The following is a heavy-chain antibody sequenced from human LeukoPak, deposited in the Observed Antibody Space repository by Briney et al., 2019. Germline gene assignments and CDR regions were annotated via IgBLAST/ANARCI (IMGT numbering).Heavy chain of an antibody. Sequence: KPSETLSLTCTVSGGSISSSSYYWGWIRQPPGKGLEWIGSIYYSGSTYYNPSLKSRVTISVDTSENQFSLKLSSVTAADTAVYYCARLENYCSGGSCYLLPVDYWGQGTLVTVSS. D-gene: IGHD2-15*01. CDR3: ARLENYCSGGSCYLLPVDY. CDR1: GGSISSSSYY. J-gene: IGHJ4*02. V-gene: IGHV4-39*01. CDR2: IYYSGST.